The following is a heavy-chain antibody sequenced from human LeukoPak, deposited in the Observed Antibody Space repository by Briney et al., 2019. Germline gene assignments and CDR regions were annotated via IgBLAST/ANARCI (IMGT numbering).Heavy chain of an antibody. CDR3: ARTLVVVVPAATGAFDY. Sequence: SETLSLTCTISGYSISSGYYWGWIRQPPGKGLEWIATIYHSGSTYYNPSLKSRVTISVDTSKNQFSLKLSSVTAADTAVYYCARTLVVVVPAATGAFDYWGQGTLVTVSS. CDR2: IYHSGST. J-gene: IGHJ4*02. V-gene: IGHV4-38-2*02. CDR1: GYSISSGYY. D-gene: IGHD2-2*01.